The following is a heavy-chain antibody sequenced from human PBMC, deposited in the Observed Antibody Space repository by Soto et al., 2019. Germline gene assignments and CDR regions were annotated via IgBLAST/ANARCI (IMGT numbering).Heavy chain of an antibody. CDR2: INPNSGGT. J-gene: IGHJ4*02. Sequence: GASVKVSCKASGYTFTGYYMHWVRQAPGQGLEWMGWINPNSGGTNYAQKFQGWVTMTRDTSISTAYMELSRLRSDDTAVYYCARVGASSPTQYYFDYWGQGTLVTAPQ. V-gene: IGHV1-2*04. CDR1: GYTFTGYY. CDR3: ARVGASSPTQYYFDY. D-gene: IGHD1-26*01.